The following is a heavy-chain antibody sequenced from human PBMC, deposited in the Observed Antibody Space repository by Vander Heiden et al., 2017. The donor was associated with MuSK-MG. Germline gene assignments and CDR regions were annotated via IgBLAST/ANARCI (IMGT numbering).Heavy chain of an antibody. CDR3: ARDHFPATLFYWDY. CDR1: GFTLSSDA. CDR2: ISYDGSKK. D-gene: IGHD2-15*01. Sequence: QVQLVESGGGVVQPGRSLRLACAASGFTLSSDAMHWGRQAPGKGREWVAVISYDGSKKYYADSVKGRFTIARDNSKNTLYLQMNSLRAEDTAVDYCARDHFPATLFYWDYWGQGTRVTVAS. V-gene: IGHV3-30*04. J-gene: IGHJ4*02.